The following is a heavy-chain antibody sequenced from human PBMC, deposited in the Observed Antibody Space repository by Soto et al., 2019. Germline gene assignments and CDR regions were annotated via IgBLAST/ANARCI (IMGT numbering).Heavy chain of an antibody. D-gene: IGHD2-8*02. CDR3: ASSKRPTVLVDY. CDR1: GYSINSSNW. Sequence: QVQLQESGPGLVKTSGTLSLTCAVSGYSINSSNWWSWVRQPPGKGLEWIGEIYHSGTINYNPSLKSRISISLDKSKNQFSLKLNSVTAADTAVYFCASSKRPTVLVDYWGQGALVTVSS. V-gene: IGHV4-4*02. J-gene: IGHJ4*02. CDR2: IYHSGTI.